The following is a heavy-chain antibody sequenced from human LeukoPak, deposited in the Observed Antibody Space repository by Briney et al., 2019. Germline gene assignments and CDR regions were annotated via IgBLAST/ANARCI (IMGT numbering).Heavy chain of an antibody. D-gene: IGHD1-26*01. CDR2: ISGDGGST. CDR3: ARDTLSGRYWATRTNFDY. J-gene: IGHJ4*02. CDR1: GFTFDDYA. V-gene: IGHV3-43*02. Sequence: GGSLRLSCAASGFTFDDYAMHWFRQAPGKGLEWVSLISGDGGSTYYADFVKGRFTISRDNSKNSLYLQMSSLRTEDTALYYCARDTLSGRYWATRTNFDYWGQGTLVTVSS.